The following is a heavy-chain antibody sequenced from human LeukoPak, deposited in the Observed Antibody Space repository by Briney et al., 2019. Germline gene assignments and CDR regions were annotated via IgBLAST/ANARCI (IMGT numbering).Heavy chain of an antibody. D-gene: IGHD3-22*01. CDR1: GYTFSDFS. CDR3: VRLRRNSDRSGYYYYYDY. Sequence: GESLRLSCAASGYTFSDFSVNWVRKAPGQGLEWVSSISVRSNYRYYADSVRGRFTISRDDARDSLFLQMNSPRAEDTAVYFCVRLRRNSDRSGYYYYYDYWGQGTLVTVSS. V-gene: IGHV3-21*01. J-gene: IGHJ4*02. CDR2: ISVRSNYR.